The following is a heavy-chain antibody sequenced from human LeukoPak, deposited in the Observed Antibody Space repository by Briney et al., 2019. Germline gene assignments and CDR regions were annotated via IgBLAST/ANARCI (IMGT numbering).Heavy chain of an antibody. D-gene: IGHD2-21*01. V-gene: IGHV4-30-2*01. CDR2: IYHSGST. Sequence: PSETLSLTCAVSGGSISSGGYSWSWIRQPPGKGLEWIGYIYHSGSTYYNPSLKSRVTISVDRSKNQFSLKLSSVTAADTAVYYCARGRGPLCDYWGQGTLVTVSS. CDR3: ARGRGPLCDY. CDR1: GGSISSGGYS. J-gene: IGHJ4*02.